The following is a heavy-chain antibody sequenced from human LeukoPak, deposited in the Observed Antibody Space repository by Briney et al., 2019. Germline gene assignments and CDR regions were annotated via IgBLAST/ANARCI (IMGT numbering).Heavy chain of an antibody. D-gene: IGHD6-13*01. CDR3: AREVAAAFRQAFDI. Sequence: SETLSLTCTVSGGSISSYYWSWIRQPPGKGLEWIGYIYYSGSTNYNPSLKSRVTISVDTSKNQFSLKLSSVTAADTAVYYCAREVAAAFRQAFDIWGQGTMVTVSS. CDR1: GGSISSYY. V-gene: IGHV4-59*12. CDR2: IYYSGST. J-gene: IGHJ3*02.